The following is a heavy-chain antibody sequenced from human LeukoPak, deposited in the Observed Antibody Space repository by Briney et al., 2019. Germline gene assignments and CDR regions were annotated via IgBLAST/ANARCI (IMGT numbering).Heavy chain of an antibody. CDR3: AKDLRLLWFGETNFDY. CDR1: GFTFSSYG. J-gene: IGHJ4*02. D-gene: IGHD3-10*01. Sequence: EGSLRLSCAAPGFTFSSYGMHWVRKAPGKGLGWGAVISYDGSNKYYADSVKGRFTISRDNSKNTLYLQMNSLRAEDTAVYYCAKDLRLLWFGETNFDYWGQGTLVTVSS. V-gene: IGHV3-30*18. CDR2: ISYDGSNK.